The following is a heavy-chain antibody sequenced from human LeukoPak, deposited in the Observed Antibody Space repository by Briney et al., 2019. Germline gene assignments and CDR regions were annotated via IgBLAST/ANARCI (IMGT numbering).Heavy chain of an antibody. J-gene: IGHJ4*02. CDR1: GFIFRNHA. CDR2: VSASGGST. V-gene: IGHV3-23*01. CDR3: AKSLGNQGVIDY. Sequence: GSLRLSCAASGFIFRNHAMNWVRQAPGQGLEWVSGVSASGGSTFNTDSVKGRFGISRDNSKNTLYLEMNSLRPEDTALYYCAKSLGNQGVIDYWGQGTLVTVSS. D-gene: IGHD3-10*01.